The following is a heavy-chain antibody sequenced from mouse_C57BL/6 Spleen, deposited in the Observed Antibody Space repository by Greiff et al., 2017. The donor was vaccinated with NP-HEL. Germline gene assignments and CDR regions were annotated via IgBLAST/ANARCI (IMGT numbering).Heavy chain of an antibody. J-gene: IGHJ3*01. CDR1: GYTFTSYW. CDR3: ARRDSGDYEEFAY. Sequence: VQLQQPGAELVRPGTSVKLSCKASGYTFTSYWMHWVKQRPGQGLEWIGVIDPSDSYTNYNQKFKGKATLTVDTSSSTAYMQLSSLTSEDSAVYYCARRDSGDYEEFAYWGQGTLVTVSA. D-gene: IGHD2-4*01. CDR2: IDPSDSYT. V-gene: IGHV1-59*01.